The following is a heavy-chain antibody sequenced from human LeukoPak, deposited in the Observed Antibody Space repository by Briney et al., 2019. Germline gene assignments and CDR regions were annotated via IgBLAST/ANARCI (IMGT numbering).Heavy chain of an antibody. J-gene: IGHJ1*01. CDR3: AKVVSYSSGWFFHH. V-gene: IGHV3-23*01. D-gene: IGHD6-19*01. CDR1: GFTFDDYA. Sequence: PGGSLRLSCAASGFTFDDYAMHWVRQAPGKGLEWVSSVNGSGYSAYYADSVKGRFTISRDNSKDTLFLQMSTLRVEDTAVYYCAKVVSYSSGWFFHHWGQGTLVTVSS. CDR2: VNGSGYSA.